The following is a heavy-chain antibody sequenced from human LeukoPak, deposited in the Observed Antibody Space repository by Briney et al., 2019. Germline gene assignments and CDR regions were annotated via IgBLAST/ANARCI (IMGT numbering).Heavy chain of an antibody. CDR3: AKDLMSIKALIPWDH. D-gene: IGHD2-21*01. V-gene: IGHV3-30*02. CDR1: GFTFTSFG. Sequence: GGSLRLSCAASGFTFTSFGMHWVRQAPGKGLEWVAFIRNDGDVIYYAESVKGRFTISRDNSKNTVYLQLNSLRAEDTAVYYCAKDLMSIKALIPWDHWGQGTLVTVSS. J-gene: IGHJ4*02. CDR2: IRNDGDVI.